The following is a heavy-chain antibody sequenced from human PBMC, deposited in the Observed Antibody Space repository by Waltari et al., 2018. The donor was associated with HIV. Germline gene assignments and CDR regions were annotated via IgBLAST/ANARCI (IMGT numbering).Heavy chain of an antibody. CDR3: ARVFCSGGSCYGDGRYGMDV. D-gene: IGHD2-15*01. CDR1: GGTISSGSYY. J-gene: IGHJ6*02. CDR2: SYPSRST. V-gene: IGHV4-61*02. Sequence: QVQLQESGPGLVKPLQTLSLTCTVSGGTISSGSYYWTWIRQPAGKGREWIGRSYPSRSTNYNPSLKSRVTISVDTSKNQFSLKLSSVTAADTAVYYCARVFCSGGSCYGDGRYGMDVWGQGTTVTVSS.